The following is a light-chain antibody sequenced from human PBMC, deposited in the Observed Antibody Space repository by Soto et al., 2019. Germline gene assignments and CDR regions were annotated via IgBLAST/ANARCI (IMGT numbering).Light chain of an antibody. CDR2: DAS. CDR3: QQYETSPRT. J-gene: IGKJ1*01. V-gene: IGKV3-11*01. Sequence: EIVLTQSPATLSLSPGERATLSCRASQSVSSYLAWYQQKPGQAPRLLIYDASNRATGIPDRFSGSGSGTDFTLTISRLEPEDFAVYYCQQYETSPRTFGQGTKVDI. CDR1: QSVSSY.